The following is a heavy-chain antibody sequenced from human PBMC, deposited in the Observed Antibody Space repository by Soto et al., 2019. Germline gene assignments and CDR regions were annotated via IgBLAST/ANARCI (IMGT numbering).Heavy chain of an antibody. CDR1: GGTFSSYA. Sequence: QVQLVQSGAEVKKPGSSVKVSCKASGGTFSSYAISWVRQAPGQGLEWMGGIIPIFGTANYAPKFQGRVTITADEATSTAYMELSRLRSEDTAVYYWARRGELSRKKPFDYWGQGTLVTVSS. CDR3: ARRGELSRKKPFDY. V-gene: IGHV1-69*12. J-gene: IGHJ4*02. D-gene: IGHD3-16*02. CDR2: IIPIFGTA.